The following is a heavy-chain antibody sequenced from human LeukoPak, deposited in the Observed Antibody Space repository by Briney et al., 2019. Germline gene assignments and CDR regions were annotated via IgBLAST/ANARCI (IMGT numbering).Heavy chain of an antibody. CDR1: GFTFSSYG. CDR3: AKTHTTVTTYGEYFDY. D-gene: IGHD4-17*01. J-gene: IGHJ4*02. V-gene: IGHV3-30*02. CDR2: IRYDGSNK. Sequence: GGSLRLSCAASGFTFSSYGMHWVRQAPGKGLEWAAFIRYDGSNKYYTDSVKGRFTISRDNSKNTLYLQMNSLRAEDTAVYYCAKTHTTVTTYGEYFDYWGQGTLVTVSS.